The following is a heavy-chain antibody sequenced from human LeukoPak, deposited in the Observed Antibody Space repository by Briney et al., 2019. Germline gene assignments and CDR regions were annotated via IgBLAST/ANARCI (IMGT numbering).Heavy chain of an antibody. CDR2: IKQDESEK. D-gene: IGHD6-19*01. CDR1: GFTFSNYW. V-gene: IGHV3-7*03. Sequence: GGSLRLSCVVSGFTFSNYWMSWVRQAPGKGLEWVANIKQDESEKYYVDSVKGRFTISRDNAKNSLYLQMNSLRAEDTALYHCARAGSSGWPYYFDYWGQGTLVTVSS. J-gene: IGHJ4*02. CDR3: ARAGSSGWPYYFDY.